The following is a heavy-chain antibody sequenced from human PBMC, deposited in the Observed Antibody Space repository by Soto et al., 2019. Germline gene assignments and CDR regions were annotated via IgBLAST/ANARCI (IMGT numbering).Heavy chain of an antibody. J-gene: IGHJ6*02. D-gene: IGHD3-9*01. V-gene: IGHV4-34*01. CDR1: GGSFSGYY. Sequence: SETLSLTCAVYGGSFSGYYWSWIRQPPGKGLEWIGEINHSGSTNYNPSLKSRVTISVDTSKNQFSLKLSSVTAADTAVYYCARSEVLRYFDWFHRSPPGMDVWGQGTTVTVSS. CDR3: ARSEVLRYFDWFHRSPPGMDV. CDR2: INHSGST.